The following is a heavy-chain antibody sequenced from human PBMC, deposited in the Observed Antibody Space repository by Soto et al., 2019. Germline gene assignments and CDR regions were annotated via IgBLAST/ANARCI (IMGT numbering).Heavy chain of an antibody. V-gene: IGHV3-13*01. CDR3: ARARGYYDSSGYPLAFDI. Sequence: GGSLRLSCAASGFTFSSYDMHWVRQATGKGLEWVSAIGTAGDTYYPGSVKGRFTISRENAKNSLYLQMNSLRAGDTAVYYCARARGYYDSSGYPLAFDIWGQGTMVTVSS. CDR1: GFTFSSYD. CDR2: IGTAGDT. D-gene: IGHD3-22*01. J-gene: IGHJ3*02.